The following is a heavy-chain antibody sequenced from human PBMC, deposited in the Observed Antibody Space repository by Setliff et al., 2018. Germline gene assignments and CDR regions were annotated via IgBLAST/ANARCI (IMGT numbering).Heavy chain of an antibody. CDR2: INYSGST. CDR1: GGSLSSGSQY. J-gene: IGHJ1*01. D-gene: IGHD3-22*01. CDR3: ARQDRFYDRSVFVEYFQH. Sequence: SETLSLTCSVLGGSLSSGSQYWAWIRQPPGKGLEWIGNINYSGSTYYSPSVKSRVTMSVDTSKNQISLKLTSVTAADTAVYYCARQDRFYDRSVFVEYFQHWGQGALVTVSS. V-gene: IGHV4-39*01.